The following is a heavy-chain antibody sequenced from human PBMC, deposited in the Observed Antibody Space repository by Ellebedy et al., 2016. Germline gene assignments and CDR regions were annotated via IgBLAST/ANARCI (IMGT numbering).Heavy chain of an antibody. CDR3: VREANQDVGNFDCFDN. J-gene: IGHJ4*02. V-gene: IGHV1-8*01. CDR2: MNPNSGNT. D-gene: IGHD3-9*01. CDR1: GYTFTNYH. Sequence: ASVKVSXXASGYTFTNYHINWVRQATGQGLEWMGWMNPNSGNTGSAEKFQGRVTMTRNTSISTAYMELSGLTSEDTAVYYCVREANQDVGNFDCFDNWGQGTLITVSS.